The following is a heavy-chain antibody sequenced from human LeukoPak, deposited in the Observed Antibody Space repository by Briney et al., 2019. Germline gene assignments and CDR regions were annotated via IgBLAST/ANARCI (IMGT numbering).Heavy chain of an antibody. D-gene: IGHD5-24*01. V-gene: IGHV3-7*01. Sequence: GGSLRLSCAASGFTFSTHWMSWFRQAPGKGLEWVALIQKDGSDKYYVDSVKGRITISRDNAKNSLYLQMNGLRADDTAVYYCAGDEGWTFDIWGQGTKVTVSS. J-gene: IGHJ3*02. CDR3: AGDEGWTFDI. CDR2: IQKDGSDK. CDR1: GFTFSTHW.